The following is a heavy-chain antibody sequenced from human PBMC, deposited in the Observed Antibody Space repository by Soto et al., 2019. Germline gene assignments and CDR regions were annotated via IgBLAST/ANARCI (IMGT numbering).Heavy chain of an antibody. V-gene: IGHV3-23*01. CDR2: ISGSGGST. CDR3: AKGLKAWYGFNNWFDP. Sequence: GGSLRLSCAASGFTFSSYAMSWVRQAPGKGLEWVSAISGSGGSTYYADSVKGRFTISRDNSKNTLYLQMNSLRAEDTAVYYCAKGLKAWYGFNNWFDPWGQGTLVTVS. CDR1: GFTFSSYA. D-gene: IGHD3-10*01. J-gene: IGHJ5*02.